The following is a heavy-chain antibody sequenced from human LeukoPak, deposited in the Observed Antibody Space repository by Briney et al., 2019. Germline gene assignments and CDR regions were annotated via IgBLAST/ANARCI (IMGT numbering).Heavy chain of an antibody. CDR3: TRSGLTGMRTYPRTSSYYYGMDV. V-gene: IGHV4-34*01. D-gene: IGHD1/OR15-1a*01. CDR2: TTYNGVT. Sequence: SETLSLTCAVPGGSFRGYHWSWIRQSPGKGLEWIGETTYNGVTNYNPSLKVAISVDTSKSLFSLKLSSVTAADTAVYFCTRSGLTGMRTYPRTSSYYYGMDVWGQGTAVTVSS. J-gene: IGHJ6*02. CDR1: GGSFRGYH.